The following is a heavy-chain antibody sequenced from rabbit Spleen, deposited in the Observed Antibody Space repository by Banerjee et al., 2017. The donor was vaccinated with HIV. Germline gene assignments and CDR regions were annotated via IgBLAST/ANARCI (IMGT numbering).Heavy chain of an antibody. CDR1: GFSFSSSYW. J-gene: IGHJ6*01. CDR3: ARDLPGVIGWNFGF. CDR2: ISAGSSGST. Sequence: QEQLEESGGGLVKPGGTLTLTCKASGFSFSSSYWICWVRQAPGKGLEWIACISAGSSGSTYYASWAKGRFTISKTSSTTVTLQMTSLTAADTATYFCARDLPGVIGWNFGFWGQGTLVTVS. V-gene: IGHV1S45*01. D-gene: IGHD3-1*01.